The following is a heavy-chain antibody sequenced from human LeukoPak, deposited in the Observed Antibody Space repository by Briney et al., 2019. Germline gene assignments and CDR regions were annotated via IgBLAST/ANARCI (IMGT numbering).Heavy chain of an antibody. D-gene: IGHD5-18*01. J-gene: IGHJ4*02. CDR3: ARGPGYSYGHGHYFDY. V-gene: IGHV4-34*01. Sequence: SETLSPTCAVYGGSFSGYYWSWIRQPPGKGLEWIGEINHSGSTNYNPSLKSRVTISVDTSKNQFSLKLSSVTAAGTAVYYCARGPGYSYGHGHYFDYWGQGTLVTVSS. CDR1: GGSFSGYY. CDR2: INHSGST.